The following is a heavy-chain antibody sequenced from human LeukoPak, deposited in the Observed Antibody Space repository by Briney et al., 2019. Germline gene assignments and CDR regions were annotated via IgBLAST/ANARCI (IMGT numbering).Heavy chain of an antibody. CDR2: IIPIFGTA. J-gene: IGHJ4*02. CDR3: ARDLASNGYYWD. CDR1: GGTFSSYA. Sequence: GASVKVSCKASGGTFSSYAISWVRQAPGQGLEWMGGIIPIFGTANYAQKFQGRVTMTRDTSTSTVYMELSSLRSDDTAVYYCARDLASNGYYWDWGQGTLVTVSS. V-gene: IGHV1-69*05. D-gene: IGHD3-22*01.